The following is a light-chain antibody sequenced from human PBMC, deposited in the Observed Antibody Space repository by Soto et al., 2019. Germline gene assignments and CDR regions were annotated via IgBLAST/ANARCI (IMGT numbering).Light chain of an antibody. CDR3: QQSYSTPIT. V-gene: IGKV1-39*01. Sequence: IQTPQSPSSLSASVGDRVTITCRASQRISSYLNWYQQKSRKAPKLLMYAASSLQSGVPSRFRGSGSGTEFTLTISSLQPEDFATYFCQQSYSTPITFGQGTRLEIK. CDR1: QRISSY. J-gene: IGKJ5*01. CDR2: AAS.